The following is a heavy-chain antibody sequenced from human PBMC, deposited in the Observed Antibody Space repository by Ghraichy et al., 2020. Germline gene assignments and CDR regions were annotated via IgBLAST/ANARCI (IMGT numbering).Heavy chain of an antibody. V-gene: IGHV4-34*01. J-gene: IGHJ3*02. Sequence: SETLSLTCAVYGGSFSGYYWSWIRQPPGKGLEWIGEINHSGSTNYNPSLKSRVTISVDTSKNQFSLKLSSVTAADTAVYYCARGWPGRFWIFGVVSDDAFDIWGQGTMVTVSS. D-gene: IGHD3-3*01. CDR2: INHSGST. CDR1: GGSFSGYY. CDR3: ARGWPGRFWIFGVVSDDAFDI.